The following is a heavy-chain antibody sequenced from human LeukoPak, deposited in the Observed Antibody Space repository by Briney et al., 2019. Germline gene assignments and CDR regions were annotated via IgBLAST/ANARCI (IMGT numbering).Heavy chain of an antibody. CDR2: IYYSGST. V-gene: IGHV4-31*03. CDR1: GGSISSGGYY. D-gene: IGHD3-10*01. CDR3: ARDLNGSGSYSFDL. Sequence: SQTLSLTCTVSGGSISSGGYYWSWIRQHPGKGLEWIGYIYYSGSTYYNPSLKSRVTISVDTSKNQFSLKLSSVTAADTAVYYCARDLNGSGSYSFDLWGQGTLVTVT. J-gene: IGHJ4*02.